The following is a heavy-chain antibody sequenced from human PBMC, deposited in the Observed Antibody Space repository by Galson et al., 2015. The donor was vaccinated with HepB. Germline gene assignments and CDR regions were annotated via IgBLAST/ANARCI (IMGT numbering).Heavy chain of an antibody. CDR2: ISGSGGST. D-gene: IGHD2-2*02. CDR3: AKLGGYDIVVVPAAIGAFDI. CDR1: GFTFSSYA. Sequence: LRLSCAASGFTFSSYAMSWVRQAPGKGLEWVSAISGSGGSTYYADSVKGRFTISRDNSKNTLYLQMNSLRAEDTAVYYCAKLGGYDIVVVPAAIGAFDIWGQGTMVTVSS. J-gene: IGHJ3*02. V-gene: IGHV3-23*01.